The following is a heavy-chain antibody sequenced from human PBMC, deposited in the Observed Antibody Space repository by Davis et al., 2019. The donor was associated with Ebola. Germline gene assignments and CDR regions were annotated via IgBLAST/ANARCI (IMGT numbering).Heavy chain of an antibody. CDR3: ARGGMITFGGVIVIPYGMDV. J-gene: IGHJ6*02. CDR1: GGSFSGYY. V-gene: IGHV4-34*01. D-gene: IGHD3-16*02. CDR2: INHSGST. Sequence: SETLSLTCAVYGGSFSGYYWSWIRQPPGKGLEWIGEINHSGSTNYNPSLKSRVTISVDTSKNQFSLKLSSVTAADTAVYYCARGGMITFGGVIVIPYGMDVWGQGTTVTVSS.